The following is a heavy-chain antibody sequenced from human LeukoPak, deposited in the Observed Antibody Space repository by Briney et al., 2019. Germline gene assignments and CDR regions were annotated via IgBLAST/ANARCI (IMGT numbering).Heavy chain of an antibody. J-gene: IGHJ6*03. D-gene: IGHD3-16*01. CDR3: ARDGSWGDYQFYFYMDV. CDR1: GFTFGSVA. CDR2: ISGSGYYT. Sequence: GGSLRLSCEASGFTFGSVAMSWVRQAPGKGLEWVSGISGSGYYTYYAQSVKGRFTISRDNSKNTLYIDLNSLRAEDTARYFCARDGSWGDYQFYFYMDVWGKGTTVTVSS. V-gene: IGHV3-23*01.